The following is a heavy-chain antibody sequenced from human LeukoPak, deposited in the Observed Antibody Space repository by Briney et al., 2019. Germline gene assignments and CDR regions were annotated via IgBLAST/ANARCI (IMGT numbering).Heavy chain of an antibody. Sequence: SETLSLTCAVYGGSFSGYYWSWIRQPPGKGLEWIGEINHSGSTNYNPSLKSRVTISVDTSKNQFSLKLSSVTAADTAVYYCARGTTVTLFDYWGQGTLVTVSS. CDR2: INHSGST. D-gene: IGHD4-11*01. CDR1: GGSFSGYY. V-gene: IGHV4-34*01. CDR3: ARGTTVTLFDY. J-gene: IGHJ4*02.